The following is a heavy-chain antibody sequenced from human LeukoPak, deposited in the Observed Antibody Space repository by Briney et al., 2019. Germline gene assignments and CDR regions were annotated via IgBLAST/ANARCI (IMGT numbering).Heavy chain of an antibody. Sequence: GGSLRLSCAASGFTFSSYSMNWVRQAPGKGLEWVSSISSSSSYIYYADSVKGRFTISRDNAKNSLYLQMNSLRAEDTAVYYCVKGQTTVTDFDYWGQGTLVTVSS. D-gene: IGHD4-17*01. CDR3: VKGQTTVTDFDY. CDR2: ISSSSSYI. J-gene: IGHJ4*02. CDR1: GFTFSSYS. V-gene: IGHV3-21*01.